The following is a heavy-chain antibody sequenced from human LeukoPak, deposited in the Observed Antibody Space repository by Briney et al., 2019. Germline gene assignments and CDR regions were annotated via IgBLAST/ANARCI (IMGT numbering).Heavy chain of an antibody. CDR2: INLNSDGT. D-gene: IGHD1-26*01. V-gene: IGHV1-2*02. CDR1: GFTFTGYY. Sequence: ASVKVSCKASGFTFTGYYMHWVRQAPGQGLEWMGWINLNSDGTDFAQKFQGRVTMTRDTSISTAYMELSRLRSDDTAVYYCARRGSRSFDHWGQGTLVTVSS. J-gene: IGHJ4*02. CDR3: ARRGSRSFDH.